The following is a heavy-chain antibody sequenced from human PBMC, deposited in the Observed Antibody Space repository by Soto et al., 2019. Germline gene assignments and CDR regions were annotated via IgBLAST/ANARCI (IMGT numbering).Heavy chain of an antibody. Sequence: ASVKVSCKASGYTFTSYDINWVRQATGQGLEWMGWMNPNSGNTGYAQKFQGRVTMTRNTSISTAYMELGSLRSEDTSVYYWAGLSLIYGDYNHPILDFYYCGQGTLVTVSS. D-gene: IGHD4-17*01. CDR3: AGLSLIYGDYNHPILDFYY. J-gene: IGHJ4*02. CDR2: MNPNSGNT. CDR1: GYTFTSYD. V-gene: IGHV1-8*01.